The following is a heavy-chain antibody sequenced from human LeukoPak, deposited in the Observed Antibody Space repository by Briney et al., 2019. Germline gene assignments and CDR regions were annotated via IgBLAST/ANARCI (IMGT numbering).Heavy chain of an antibody. Sequence: SVKVSCKASGGTFSSYAISWVRQAPGQGLEWMGRIIPILGIANYAQKFQGRVTITADKSTSTAYMELSSLRSEDTAVYYCATNPAIVATRPNWFDPWGQGTLVTASS. CDR1: GGTFSSYA. D-gene: IGHD5-12*01. CDR3: ATNPAIVATRPNWFDP. J-gene: IGHJ5*02. CDR2: IIPILGIA. V-gene: IGHV1-69*04.